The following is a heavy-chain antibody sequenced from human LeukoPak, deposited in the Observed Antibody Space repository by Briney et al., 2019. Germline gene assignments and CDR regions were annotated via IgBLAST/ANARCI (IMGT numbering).Heavy chain of an antibody. CDR2: INHSGST. CDR1: GGSFSGYY. D-gene: IGHD4-17*01. Sequence: SETLSLTCAVYGGSFSGYYWSWIRQPPGKGLEWIGEINHSGSTNYNPSLKSRVTISVDTSKNQFSLKLSSVTAADTAVYYCASKIYGDYLGDYWGQGTLVTVSS. V-gene: IGHV4-34*01. CDR3: ASKIYGDYLGDY. J-gene: IGHJ4*02.